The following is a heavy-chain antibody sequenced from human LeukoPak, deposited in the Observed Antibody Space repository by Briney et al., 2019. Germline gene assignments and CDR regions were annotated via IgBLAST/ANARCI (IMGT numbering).Heavy chain of an antibody. D-gene: IGHD1-14*01. Sequence: NPGGSLRLSCAASRFTFSSYSMNWVRQAPGKGLERVSSISSSSSYIYYADSVKGRFTISRDNAKNSLYPQMNSLRAEDTAVYYCARVGPWVNPDYYYYYMDVWGKGTTVTVSS. CDR3: ARVGPWVNPDYYYYYMDV. CDR1: RFTFSSYS. V-gene: IGHV3-21*01. J-gene: IGHJ6*03. CDR2: ISSSSSYI.